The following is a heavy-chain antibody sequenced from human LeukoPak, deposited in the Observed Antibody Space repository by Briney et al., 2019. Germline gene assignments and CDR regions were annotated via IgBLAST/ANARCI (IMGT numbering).Heavy chain of an antibody. J-gene: IGHJ4*02. CDR2: IYYSGGT. Sequence: SETLSLTCTVSGGSISSSSYYWGWIRQPPGQGLEWIGSIYYSGGTYYNPSLKSRVTISVVTSKNQFSLRLSSVTAADTAVYYCARQGSSNWNYYFDYWGQGTLVTVSS. CDR3: ARQGSSNWNYYFDY. V-gene: IGHV4-39*01. D-gene: IGHD6-13*01. CDR1: GGSISSSSYY.